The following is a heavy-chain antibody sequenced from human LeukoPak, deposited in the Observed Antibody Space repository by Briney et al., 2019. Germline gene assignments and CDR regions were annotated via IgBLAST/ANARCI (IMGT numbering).Heavy chain of an antibody. J-gene: IGHJ3*02. V-gene: IGHV3-30*02. CDR1: GFTFSSYG. CDR3: AKDLYCSSTSCPPDAFDI. CDR2: IRYDGSNK. Sequence: GGSLRLSCAASGFTFSSYGMHWVRQAPGKGLEWVPFIRYDGSNKYYADSVKGRFTISRDNSKNTLYLQMNSLRAEDTAVYFCAKDLYCSSTSCPPDAFDIWGQETMVTVSS. D-gene: IGHD2-2*01.